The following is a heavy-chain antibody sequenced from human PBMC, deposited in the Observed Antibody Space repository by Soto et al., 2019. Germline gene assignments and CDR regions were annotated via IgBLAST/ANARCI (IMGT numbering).Heavy chain of an antibody. CDR2: IYYSGST. CDR1: GGSISSYY. J-gene: IGHJ5*02. D-gene: IGHD3-10*01. CDR3: ARVRWEGSGSYLVAWFDP. V-gene: IGHV4-59*01. Sequence: SETLSLTCTVSGGSISSYYRSWIRQPPGKGLEWIGYIYYSGSTNYNPSLKSRVTISVDTSKNQFSLKLSSVTAADTAVYYCARVRWEGSGSYLVAWFDPWGQGTLVTVSS.